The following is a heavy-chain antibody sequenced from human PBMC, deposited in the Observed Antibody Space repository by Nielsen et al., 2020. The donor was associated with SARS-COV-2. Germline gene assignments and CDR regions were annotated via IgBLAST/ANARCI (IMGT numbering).Heavy chain of an antibody. CDR2: LIPILGTV. CDR1: GGTFSTDA. Sequence: SVKVSCKASGGTFSTDAISWVRQAPGQGLEWMGRLIPILGTVNYAQEFQGRVTITADKSTRTAYMELSSLRSEDTAVYYCARELSVGMATIGAFDIWGQGTVVTVSS. CDR3: ARELSVGMATIGAFDI. J-gene: IGHJ3*02. V-gene: IGHV1-69*04. D-gene: IGHD5-24*01.